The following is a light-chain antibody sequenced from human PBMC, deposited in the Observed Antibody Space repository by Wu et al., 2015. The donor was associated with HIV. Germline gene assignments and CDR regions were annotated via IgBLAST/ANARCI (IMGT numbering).Light chain of an antibody. CDR1: XVLVLP. Sequence: SCRAMXVLVLPLSLAPAETLARLPRLLIYASSTRATGIPDRFSGSGSGTDFTLTINRLEPEDFAVYYCLQYASPPYTFGPGTKVDI. CDR2: ASS. V-gene: IGKV3-20*01. J-gene: IGKJ3*01. CDR3: LQYASPPYT.